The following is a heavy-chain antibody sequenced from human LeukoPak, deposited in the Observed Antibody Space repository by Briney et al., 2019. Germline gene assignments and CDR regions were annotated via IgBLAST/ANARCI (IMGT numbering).Heavy chain of an antibody. CDR3: AKGNSAGSSKSWFDP. V-gene: IGHV3-53*01. CDR2: IYSGGST. CDR1: GFSVSSNY. J-gene: IGHJ5*02. D-gene: IGHD3-10*01. Sequence: GGSLRLSCAASGFSVSSNYMSWVRQAPGEGLEWVSVIYSGGSTYYADSVKGRFTISRDNSKNTVYLQMNSLSAEDTAVYYCAKGNSAGSSKSWFDPWGQGTLVTVSS.